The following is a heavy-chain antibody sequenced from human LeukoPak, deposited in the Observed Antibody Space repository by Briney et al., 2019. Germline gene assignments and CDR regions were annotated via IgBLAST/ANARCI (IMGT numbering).Heavy chain of an antibody. CDR3: ARSPDWEPESDYYDSSGYPYYFDY. D-gene: IGHD3-22*01. V-gene: IGHV4-59*01. CDR2: IYYSGST. Sequence: SETLSLTCTVSGGSISSYYWSWIRQPPGKGLEWIGYIYYSGSTNYNPSLKSRVTISVDTSKNQFSLKLSSATAADTAVYYCARSPDWEPESDYYDSSGYPYYFDYWGQGTLVTVSS. J-gene: IGHJ4*02. CDR1: GGSISSYY.